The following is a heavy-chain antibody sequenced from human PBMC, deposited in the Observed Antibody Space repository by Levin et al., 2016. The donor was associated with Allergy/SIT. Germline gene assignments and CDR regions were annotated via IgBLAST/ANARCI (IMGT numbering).Heavy chain of an antibody. J-gene: IGHJ6*02. CDR1: GFTFSSYW. Sequence: GESLKISCAASGFTFSSYWMSWVRQAPGKGLEWVANIKQDGSEKYYVDSVKGRFTISRDNAKNSLYLQMNSLRAEDTAVYYCARHPYYCSGGSCYVGGAYYYYYGMDVWGQGTTVTVSS. CDR3: ARHPYYCSGGSCYVGGAYYYYYGMDV. CDR2: IKQDGSEK. D-gene: IGHD2-15*01. V-gene: IGHV3-7*01.